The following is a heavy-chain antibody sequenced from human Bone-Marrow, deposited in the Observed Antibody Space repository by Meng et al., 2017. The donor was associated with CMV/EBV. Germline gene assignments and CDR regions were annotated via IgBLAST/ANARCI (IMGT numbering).Heavy chain of an antibody. V-gene: IGHV1-18*04. CDR1: GYTCTGYY. CDR2: ISAYNGNT. J-gene: IGHJ4*02. CDR3: ARGPDSYCSSTNCLWADLDY. D-gene: IGHD2-2*01. Sequence: ASVKVSCKASGYTCTGYYMHWVRQAPGQGLEWRGWISAYNGNTNYAQKLQGRVTMTTDTSTSTAYMELRSLRSDDTAVYYCARGPDSYCSSTNCLWADLDYWGQRTLVTVSS.